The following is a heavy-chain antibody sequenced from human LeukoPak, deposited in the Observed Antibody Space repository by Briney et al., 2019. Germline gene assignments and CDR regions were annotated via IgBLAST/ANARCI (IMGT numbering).Heavy chain of an antibody. CDR2: ISYDGSNK. D-gene: IGHD6-19*01. Sequence: GRSLRLSCAASGFTFSSYGMHWVRQAPGKGLEWVAVISYDGSNKYYADSVKGRFTISRDNSKNTLYLQMNSLRAEDTAVYYCARDRVAVAGPYYYYGMDVWGQGTTVTVSS. CDR3: ARDRVAVAGPYYYYGMDV. J-gene: IGHJ6*02. V-gene: IGHV3-30*03. CDR1: GFTFSSYG.